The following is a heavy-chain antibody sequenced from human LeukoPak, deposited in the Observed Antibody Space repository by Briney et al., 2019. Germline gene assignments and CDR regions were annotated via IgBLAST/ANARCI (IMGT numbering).Heavy chain of an antibody. V-gene: IGHV3-9*01. CDR2: ISWNRGSI. CDR3: AKDIRDGVQLWLIGGYAFDI. Sequence: PGRSLRLSCAASGFTFDDYAMHWVRQAPGKGLEWVSGISWNRGSIGYADSVKGRFTISRDNAKNSLYLQMNSLRAEDTALYYCAKDIRDGVQLWLIGGYAFDIWGQGTMVTVSS. CDR1: GFTFDDYA. J-gene: IGHJ3*02. D-gene: IGHD5-18*01.